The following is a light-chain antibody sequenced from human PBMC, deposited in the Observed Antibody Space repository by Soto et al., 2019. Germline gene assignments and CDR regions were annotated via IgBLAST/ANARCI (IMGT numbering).Light chain of an antibody. CDR1: SSNIGSNT. V-gene: IGLV1-44*01. CDR2: GNS. Sequence: QLVLTQPPSASGTPGQRVTISCSGSSSNIGSNTVNWYQQLPGTAPKLLIYGNSQRPSGVPDRFSGSKSGTSASLAISGLQSEDEADYYCAAWDDSLNGVVFGGGTKLTVL. CDR3: AAWDDSLNGVV. J-gene: IGLJ2*01.